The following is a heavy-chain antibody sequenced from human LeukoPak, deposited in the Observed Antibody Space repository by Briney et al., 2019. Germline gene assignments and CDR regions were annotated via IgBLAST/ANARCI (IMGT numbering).Heavy chain of an antibody. CDR2: IKQDGREK. Sequence: GGSLRLSCAASGFTSSNYWMSWVRQAPGKGLEWVANIKQDGREKYYVDSVKGRFTISRDNAKNSVYLQMNSLRAEDTAVYYCARDNWGFWGKGTTVTVSS. CDR3: ARDNWGF. J-gene: IGHJ6*04. D-gene: IGHD7-27*01. CDR1: GFTSSNYW. V-gene: IGHV3-7*01.